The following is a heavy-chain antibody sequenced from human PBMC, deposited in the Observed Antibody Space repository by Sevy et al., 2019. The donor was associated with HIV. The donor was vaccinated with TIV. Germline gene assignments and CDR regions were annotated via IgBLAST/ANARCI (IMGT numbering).Heavy chain of an antibody. Sequence: GGSLRLSCAASGFTFSNAWMSWVRQAPGKGLEWVGRIKSKTAGGTKDYAEPVKGRFTISRDDSKNTPYLQMNSLKTEDTAIYYGTTDSKKRGLSALLDYWGQGTLVTVSS. V-gene: IGHV3-15*01. CDR1: GFTFSNAW. CDR3: TTDSKKRGLSALLDY. CDR2: IKSKTAGGTK. J-gene: IGHJ4*02. D-gene: IGHD3-10*01.